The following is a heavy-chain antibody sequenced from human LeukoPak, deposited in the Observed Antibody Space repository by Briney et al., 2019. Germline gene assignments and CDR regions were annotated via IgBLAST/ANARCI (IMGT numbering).Heavy chain of an antibody. Sequence: ASVKVSCKASGYTFTNHYMYWVRQAPGQGLEWMGIVNPSGGSTSYAQKFQGRVTMTRDTSTRTVYMEVSSLRSEDTAVYYCARQGGYSSAIGMGYWGQGTLVTVSS. D-gene: IGHD6-19*01. CDR1: GYTFTNHY. CDR2: VNPSGGST. J-gene: IGHJ4*02. CDR3: ARQGGYSSAIGMGY. V-gene: IGHV1-46*01.